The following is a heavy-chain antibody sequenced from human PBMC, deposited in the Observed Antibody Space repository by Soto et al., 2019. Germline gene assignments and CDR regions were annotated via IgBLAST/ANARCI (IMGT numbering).Heavy chain of an antibody. CDR2: IGVSGGST. J-gene: IGHJ4*02. Sequence: EVQLLESGGGLVQPGGSLRLSCAASGFTFSGFPMSWFRQAPGKGLEWGSAIGVSGGSTYYADTVRGRFTISRDNSKSTLYLQMNSLRAEDTAVYYCASRFDYWGQGTLVTVSS. CDR1: GFTFSGFP. V-gene: IGHV3-23*01. CDR3: ASRFDY.